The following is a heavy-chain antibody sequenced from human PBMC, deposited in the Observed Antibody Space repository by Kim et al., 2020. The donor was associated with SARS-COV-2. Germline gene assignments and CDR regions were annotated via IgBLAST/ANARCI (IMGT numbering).Heavy chain of an antibody. CDR2: ISGSGGST. CDR1: GFTFSSYA. D-gene: IGHD3-10*02. V-gene: IGHV3-23*01. CDR3: ANGGGYYYVKTDY. Sequence: GGSLRLSCAASGFTFSSYAMSWVRQAPGKGLEWVSAISGSGGSTYYADSVKGRFTISRDNSKNTLYLQMNSLRAEDTAVYYWANGGGYYYVKTDYWGQGTLVTVSS. J-gene: IGHJ4*02.